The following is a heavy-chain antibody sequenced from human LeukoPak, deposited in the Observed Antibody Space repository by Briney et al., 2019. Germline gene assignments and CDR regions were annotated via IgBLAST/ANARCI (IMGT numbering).Heavy chain of an antibody. CDR3: ARDLRAVS. D-gene: IGHD6-19*01. J-gene: IGHJ5*02. Sequence: GGSLRLSCEGSGFTFSNYWMGWVRQAPGKGLQWVANIKTDGSEKYYVDSVKGRFTISRDNAKNSLYLQMNSLRAEDTAVYYCARDLRAVSWGQGTLVTVSS. CDR1: GFTFSNYW. V-gene: IGHV3-7*01. CDR2: IKTDGSEK.